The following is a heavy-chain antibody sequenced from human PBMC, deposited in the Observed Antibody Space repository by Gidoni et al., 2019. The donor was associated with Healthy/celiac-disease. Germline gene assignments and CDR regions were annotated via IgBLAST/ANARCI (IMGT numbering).Heavy chain of an antibody. D-gene: IGHD6-19*01. CDR1: GGPISSYY. J-gene: IGHJ4*02. CDR3: ARSSGGWGGMGY. Sequence: QVQLQESGPGLVKPSETLSLTCIVSGGPISSYYWGWIRQPPGKGLEWIGYIYYSGSTNYNPTLKSRVTISEDTSKNQFSLKLSSVTAADTAVYYCARSSGGWGGMGYWGQGTLVTVSS. V-gene: IGHV4-59*01. CDR2: IYYSGST.